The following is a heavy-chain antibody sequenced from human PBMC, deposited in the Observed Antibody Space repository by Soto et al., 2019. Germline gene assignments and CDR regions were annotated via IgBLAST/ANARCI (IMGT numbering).Heavy chain of an antibody. CDR3: ARGWIQLWWPFDY. CDR1: GGSISSSSYY. D-gene: IGHD5-18*01. V-gene: IGHV4-39*01. CDR2: IYYSGST. J-gene: IGHJ4*02. Sequence: PSETLSLTCTVSGGSISSSSYYWGWIRQPPGKGLEWIGSIYYSGSTYYNPSLKSRVTISVDTSKNQFSLKLSSVTAADTAVYYCARGWIQLWWPFDYWGQGTLVTVSS.